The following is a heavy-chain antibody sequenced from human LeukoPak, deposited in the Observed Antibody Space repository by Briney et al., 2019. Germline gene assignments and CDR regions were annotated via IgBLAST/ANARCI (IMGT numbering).Heavy chain of an antibody. CDR1: GGSFSGYY. CDR2: INHSGST. D-gene: IGHD3-10*01. CDR3: ARGRPVLLWFGEPSNWFDP. V-gene: IGHV4-34*01. Sequence: SETLSLTCAVSGGSFSGYYWSWLRQPPGKGLEWIGEINHSGSTNYNPSLKSRVTISVDTSKNQFSLKLSSVTAADTAVYYCARGRPVLLWFGEPSNWFDPWGQGTLVTVSS. J-gene: IGHJ5*02.